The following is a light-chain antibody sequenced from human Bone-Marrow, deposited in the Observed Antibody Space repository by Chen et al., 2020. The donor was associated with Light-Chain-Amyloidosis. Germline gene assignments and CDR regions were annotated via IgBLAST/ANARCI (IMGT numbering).Light chain of an antibody. CDR3: QSADSSGTYEVI. V-gene: IGLV3-25*03. CDR1: DLPTKY. J-gene: IGLJ2*01. CDR2: RDT. Sequence: SYELTQPPSVSVSPGQTARITCSGDDLPTKYAYWYQQKPGQAPVLVIHRDTERPSGISERFSGSSSGTTATLTISGVQAEDEADYRCQSADSSGTYEVIFGGGTKLPLL.